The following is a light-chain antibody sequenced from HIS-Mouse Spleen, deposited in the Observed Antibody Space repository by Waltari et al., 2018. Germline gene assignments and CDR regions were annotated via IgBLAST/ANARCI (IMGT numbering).Light chain of an antibody. CDR2: EGS. Sequence: QSALTQPASVSGSPGQSTTISCTGTSSDVGSYNLVPWYQQHPGKAPKLMIYEGSKGPSGVSNRFSGSKSGNTASLTISGLQAEDEADYYCCSYAGSSTWVFGGGTKLTVL. J-gene: IGLJ3*02. CDR1: SSDVGSYNL. CDR3: CSYAGSSTWV. V-gene: IGLV2-23*01.